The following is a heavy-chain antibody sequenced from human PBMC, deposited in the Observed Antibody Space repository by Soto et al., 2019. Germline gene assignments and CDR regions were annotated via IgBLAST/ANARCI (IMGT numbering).Heavy chain of an antibody. CDR3: ARVADYGDSFDP. V-gene: IGHV3-21*01. D-gene: IGHD4-17*01. CDR2: ISSSSSYI. CDR1: GFTFSSFS. Sequence: PGGSLRLSCAASGFTFSSFSMNWVRQAPGKGLEWVSSISSSSSYIYYADSVKGRFTISRDNAKNSLYLQMNSLRAEDTAVYYCARVADYGDSFDPWGQGTLVTVSS. J-gene: IGHJ5*02.